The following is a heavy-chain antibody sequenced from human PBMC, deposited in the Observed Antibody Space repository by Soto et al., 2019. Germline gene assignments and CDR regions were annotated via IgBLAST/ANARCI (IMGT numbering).Heavy chain of an antibody. Sequence: PSETLSLTCTVSGGSVSSGSYYWSWIRQPPGKGLEWIGYIYYSGSTNYNPSLKSRATISVDTSKNQFSLKLSSVTAADTAVYYCAREYSSSSSFDYWGQGTLVTAPQ. CDR1: GGSVSSGSYY. CDR3: AREYSSSSSFDY. V-gene: IGHV4-61*01. J-gene: IGHJ4*02. D-gene: IGHD6-6*01. CDR2: IYYSGST.